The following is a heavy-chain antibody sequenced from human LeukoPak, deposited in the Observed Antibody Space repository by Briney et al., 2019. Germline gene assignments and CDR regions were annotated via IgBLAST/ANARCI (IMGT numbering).Heavy chain of an antibody. J-gene: IGHJ4*02. D-gene: IGHD2-15*01. CDR3: ARRDIVVVVSASDY. CDR2: ITASGDST. V-gene: IGHV3-23*01. Sequence: GGSLRLSCAASGFTFSDYNMRWIRQAPGKGLEWVSGITASGDSTYYADSVEGRFTMSRDNSKNTVYLQMNSLRVDDTAVYYCARRDIVVVVSASDYWGQGTLVTVSS. CDR1: GFTFSDYN.